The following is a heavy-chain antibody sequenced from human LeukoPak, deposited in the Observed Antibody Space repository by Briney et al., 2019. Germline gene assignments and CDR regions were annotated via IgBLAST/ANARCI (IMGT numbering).Heavy chain of an antibody. D-gene: IGHD4-11*01. CDR2: INHSGST. J-gene: IGHJ5*02. CDR1: GGSFSGYY. CDR3: ARDLGLQRMSATGGFDP. V-gene: IGHV4-34*01. Sequence: SETLSLTCAVYGGSFSGYYWSWIRQPPGKGLEWIGEINHSGSTNYNPSLKSRVTISVDTSKNQSSLKLSSVTAADTAVYYCARDLGLQRMSATGGFDPWGQGTLVTVSS.